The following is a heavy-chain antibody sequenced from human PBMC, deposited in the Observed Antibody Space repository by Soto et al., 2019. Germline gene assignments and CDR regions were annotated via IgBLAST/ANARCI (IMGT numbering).Heavy chain of an antibody. Sequence: QVQLVQSGDEVKKPGASVKVSCKASGYIFVNYGIAWVRQAPGQGLEWMGGISPYTGNTHSATKVQGRLTMPTDTSTSTAYMDLGSLTSDDTAVYYCVMLDNYVTPTPQDVWGQGTTVTVSS. CDR1: GYIFVNYG. CDR2: ISPYTGNT. CDR3: VMLDNYVTPTPQDV. J-gene: IGHJ6*02. D-gene: IGHD3-16*01. V-gene: IGHV1-18*01.